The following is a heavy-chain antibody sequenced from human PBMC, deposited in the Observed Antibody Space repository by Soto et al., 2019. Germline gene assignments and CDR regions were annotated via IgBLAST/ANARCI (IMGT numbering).Heavy chain of an antibody. D-gene: IGHD2-15*01. J-gene: IGHJ6*02. Sequence: GESLKISCKGSGYSFTSYWIGWVRQMPGKGLEWMGIIYPGDSDTRYSPSFQGQVPISADKSISTAYLQWSSLKASDTAMYYCARLADCSGGSCYGYYYYYYGMDVWGQGTTVTVSS. CDR2: IYPGDSDT. CDR1: GYSFTSYW. CDR3: ARLADCSGGSCYGYYYYYYGMDV. V-gene: IGHV5-51*01.